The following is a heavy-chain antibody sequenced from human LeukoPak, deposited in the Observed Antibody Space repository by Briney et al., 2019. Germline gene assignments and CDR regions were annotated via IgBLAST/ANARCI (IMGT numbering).Heavy chain of an antibody. J-gene: IGHJ4*02. CDR2: ISGSGGST. D-gene: IGHD3-3*01. CDR1: GFTFSSYA. Sequence: GGSLRLSCAAPGFTFSSYAMSWVRQAPGKGLEWVSAISGSGGSTYYADSVKGRFTISRDNSKNTLYLQMNSLRAEDTAVYYCAKSKDYDFWSGYSNYFDYWGQGTLVTVSS. CDR3: AKSKDYDFWSGYSNYFDY. V-gene: IGHV3-23*01.